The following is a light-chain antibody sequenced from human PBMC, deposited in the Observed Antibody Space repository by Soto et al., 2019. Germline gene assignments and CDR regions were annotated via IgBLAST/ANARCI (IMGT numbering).Light chain of an antibody. V-gene: IGKV3-20*01. J-gene: IGKJ1*01. CDR3: PQYGSSQT. Sequence: EIVLTQSPGTLSLSPGERATLSCRASQSVSSSYLAWYQQKPGQAPRLLIYGASSRATGIPDRFSGSGSGTDFPLTISRLEPEDFAVYYCPQYGSSQTVGQGTQVEIK. CDR2: GAS. CDR1: QSVSSSY.